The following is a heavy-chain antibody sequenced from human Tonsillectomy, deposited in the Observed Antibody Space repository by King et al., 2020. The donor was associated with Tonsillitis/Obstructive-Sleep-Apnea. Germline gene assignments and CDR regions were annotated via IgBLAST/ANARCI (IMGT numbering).Heavy chain of an antibody. J-gene: IGHJ6*03. D-gene: IGHD4-11*01. CDR2: IDWDGEK. Sequence: VTLKESGPALVKPTQTLTLTCTFSGLSLTTSGMSVSWIRQPPGKALEWLARIDWDGEKYYSTSLKTRLTISKDTSKSQVVLTMTNMTPVDTATSYCARIRADSSNLYYYFYYMDVWGKGTTVTVSS. CDR3: ARIRADSSNLYYYFYYMDV. V-gene: IGHV2-70*15. CDR1: GLSLTTSGMS.